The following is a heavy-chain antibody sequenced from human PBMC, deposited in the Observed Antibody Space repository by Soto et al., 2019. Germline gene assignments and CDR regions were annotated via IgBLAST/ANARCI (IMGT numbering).Heavy chain of an antibody. CDR1: GGSISSGGYY. J-gene: IGHJ5*02. CDR2: IYNSGST. V-gene: IGHV4-31*08. Sequence: PSEKLSLTCTVSGGSISSGGYYWSWIRQQPEKGLEWIVYIYNSGSTYYNQSLKSRVTITKDTSNNQVVLTMTNMDPVDTASYYCAHRRLGDSSGYRWFDPWGQGTLVTVSS. D-gene: IGHD3-22*01. CDR3: AHRRLGDSSGYRWFDP.